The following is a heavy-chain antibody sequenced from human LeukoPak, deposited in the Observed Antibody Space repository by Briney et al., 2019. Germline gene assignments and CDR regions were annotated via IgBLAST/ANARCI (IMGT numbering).Heavy chain of an antibody. J-gene: IGHJ6*03. V-gene: IGHV3-21*04. CDR3: ARDLANYYYYYMDV. CDR1: GFSFSSYS. CDR2: ISSSSSYI. Sequence: GGTLRLSCAASGFSFSSYSMNWVRQAPGKGLEWVSSISSSSSYIYYADSVKGRFTISRDNAKNSLYLQMNSLRAEDTALYYCARDLANYYYYYMDVWGKGTTVTVSS.